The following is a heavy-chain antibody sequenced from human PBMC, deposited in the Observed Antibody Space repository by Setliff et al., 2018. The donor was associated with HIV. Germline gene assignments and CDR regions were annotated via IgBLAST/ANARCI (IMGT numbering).Heavy chain of an antibody. V-gene: IGHV4-34*01. CDR1: GGSLSGYY. Sequence: SETLSLTCAVYGGSLSGYYWSWVRQSPGRGLEWIGEINQSGNTNFNPSLKSRLIISVDTSKSQFSLKLTSVTAADTALYYCAREGGQGYSGSGSLYHRNFYLWGRGTLVTVSS. CDR2: INQSGNT. D-gene: IGHD3-10*01. J-gene: IGHJ2*01. CDR3: AREGGQGYSGSGSLYHRNFYL.